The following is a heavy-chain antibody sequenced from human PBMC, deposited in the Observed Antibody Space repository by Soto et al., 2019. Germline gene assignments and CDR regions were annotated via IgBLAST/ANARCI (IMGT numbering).Heavy chain of an antibody. D-gene: IGHD1-1*01. CDR3: ARSNWNDVSYFDY. Sequence: QVQLVQSGAEVKKPGASVKVSCKASGYTFTSYYFHWVRQAPGQGLEWVGLINPSGGSTTYARKFQGRVTMTRDTSTSTVSMELSSLRSEDTAVYFCARSNWNDVSYFDYWGQGTLVTVSS. CDR1: GYTFTSYY. V-gene: IGHV1-46*03. CDR2: INPSGGST. J-gene: IGHJ4*02.